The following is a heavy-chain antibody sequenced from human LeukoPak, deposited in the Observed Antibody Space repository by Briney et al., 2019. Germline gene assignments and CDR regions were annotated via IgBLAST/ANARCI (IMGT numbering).Heavy chain of an antibody. D-gene: IGHD2-8*01. Sequence: ASVKVSCKASGYTFTSYGISWVRQPPGQGLEWMGWISAYNGNTNYAQKLQGRVTMTTDTSTSTAYMELRSLRSDDTAVYYCARPPRYSTTNWFDPWGQGTLVTVSS. J-gene: IGHJ5*02. CDR2: ISAYNGNT. V-gene: IGHV1-18*01. CDR3: ARPPRYSTTNWFDP. CDR1: GYTFTSYG.